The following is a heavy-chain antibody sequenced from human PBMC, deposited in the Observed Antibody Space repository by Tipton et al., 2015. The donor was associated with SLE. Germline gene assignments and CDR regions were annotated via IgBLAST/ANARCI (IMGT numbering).Heavy chain of an antibody. D-gene: IGHD2/OR15-2a*01. CDR3: ARQNFYFDL. Sequence: TLSLTCGVSGYSISSSSYYWGWIRQPPGKGLEWIGSIYYSGSTYYNPSLKSRVTISVDTSKNQFSLKLSSVTAADTAVYYCARQNFYFDLWGRGTLVTVSS. CDR1: GYSISSSSYY. CDR2: IYYSGST. J-gene: IGHJ2*01. V-gene: IGHV4-39*01.